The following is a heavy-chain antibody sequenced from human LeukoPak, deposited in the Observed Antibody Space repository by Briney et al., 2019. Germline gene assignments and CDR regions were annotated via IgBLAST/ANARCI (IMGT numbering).Heavy chain of an antibody. J-gene: IGHJ4*02. CDR3: ARDLYGSGSYSFDY. V-gene: IGHV1-18*04. CDR1: GYTFTSYY. Sequence: ASVKVSCKASGYTFTSYYVHWVRQAPGQGLEWMGWISAYNGNTNYAQKLQGRVTMTTDTSTSTAYMELRSLRSDDTAVYYCARDLYGSGSYSFDYWGQGTLVTVSS. D-gene: IGHD3-10*01. CDR2: ISAYNGNT.